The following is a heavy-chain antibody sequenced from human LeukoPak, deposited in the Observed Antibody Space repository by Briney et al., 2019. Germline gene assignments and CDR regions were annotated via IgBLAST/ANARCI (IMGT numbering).Heavy chain of an antibody. CDR3: ARTGYFSGWYFARNDAFDI. D-gene: IGHD6-19*01. CDR1: GGSLSSYY. V-gene: IGHV4-59*01. Sequence: PSETLSLTPTVSGGSLSSYYWSWIPQTPGKGLEWIGYIYYRGITNCNPSPKSRVTISVDTSKNQFSLKLSSVTAADTAVYYCARTGYFSGWYFARNDAFDIWGQGTMVTVSS. J-gene: IGHJ3*02. CDR2: IYYRGIT.